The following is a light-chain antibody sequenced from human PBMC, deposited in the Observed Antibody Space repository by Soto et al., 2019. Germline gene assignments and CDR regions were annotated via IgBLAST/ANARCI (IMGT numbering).Light chain of an antibody. CDR1: SSDVGGYNY. Sequence: QSVLTQPASVSGSPGQSITISCTGTSSDVGGYNYVSWYQQHPGKAPKLMIYDVSNRPSGVSNRFSGSKSGNTASLTISGLQAEDEADYYCRSYTSSRTFKVFGNGTKLTVL. CDR3: RSYTSSRTFKV. CDR2: DVS. V-gene: IGLV2-14*01. J-gene: IGLJ1*01.